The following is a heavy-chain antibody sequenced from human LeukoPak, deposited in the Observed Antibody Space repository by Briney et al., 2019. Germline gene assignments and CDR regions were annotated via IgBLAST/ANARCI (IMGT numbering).Heavy chain of an antibody. V-gene: IGHV4-59*01. CDR3: ARALSGTYGLFQH. D-gene: IGHD1-26*01. CDR1: AGSISNSY. J-gene: IGHJ1*01. CDR2: IYYSGST. Sequence: PSQTLSLTCTVSAGSISNSYWRCIRQPPGKGLEWIGYIYYSGSTYYNPSLRSRVTISVDTSKNQFSLNLNSVTAADTAVYYCARALSGTYGLFQHWGQGTLVTVSS.